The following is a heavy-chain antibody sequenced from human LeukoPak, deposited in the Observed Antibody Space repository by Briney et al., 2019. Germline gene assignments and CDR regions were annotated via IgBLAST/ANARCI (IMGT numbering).Heavy chain of an antibody. CDR2: FYYSGST. CDR1: GVSISSSSYS. D-gene: IGHD1-1*01. J-gene: IGHJ4*02. Sequence: PSETMSLTCTVVSGVSISSSSYSWGWIRQPPGKGLEWIASFYYSGSTYYNPSLKSRVTISADTSKNQFSLKLSSVTAADTAVYYCARLWRAAIDYGGQGILVTVSS. CDR3: ARLWRAAIDY. V-gene: IGHV4-39*01.